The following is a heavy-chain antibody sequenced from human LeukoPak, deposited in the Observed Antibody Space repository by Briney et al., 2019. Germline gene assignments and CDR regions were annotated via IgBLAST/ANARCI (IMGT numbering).Heavy chain of an antibody. J-gene: IGHJ3*02. Sequence: PGGSLRLSCAASGLTFSSYSMNWVRKAPGKGLEWVSSISSSSSYIYYADSVKGRFTISRDNAKNSLYLQMNSLRAEDTAVYYCARAHGARDAFDIWGQGTMVTVSS. CDR3: ARAHGARDAFDI. V-gene: IGHV3-21*01. D-gene: IGHD3-16*01. CDR2: ISSSSSYI. CDR1: GLTFSSYS.